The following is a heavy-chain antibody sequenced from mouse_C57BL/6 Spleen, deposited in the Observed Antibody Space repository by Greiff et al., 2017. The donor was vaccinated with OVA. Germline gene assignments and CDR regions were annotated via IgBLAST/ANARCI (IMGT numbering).Heavy chain of an antibody. J-gene: IGHJ1*03. Sequence: VQLQQSGPELVKPGASVKISCKASGYTFTDYYMNWVKQSHGKSLEWIGDINPNNGGTSYNQKFKGKATLTVDKSSSTAYMELRSLTSEDSAVYYCARSKRDNYGSSHWYFDVWGTGTTVTVSS. CDR1: GYTFTDYY. CDR2: INPNNGGT. D-gene: IGHD1-1*01. CDR3: ARSKRDNYGSSHWYFDV. V-gene: IGHV1-26*01.